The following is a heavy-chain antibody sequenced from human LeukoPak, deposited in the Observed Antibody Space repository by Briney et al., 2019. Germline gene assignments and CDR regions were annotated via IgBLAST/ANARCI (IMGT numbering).Heavy chain of an antibody. CDR1: GFSFNDYA. J-gene: IGHJ5*02. V-gene: IGHV3-23*01. D-gene: IGHD2/OR15-2a*01. CDR3: AKDRLPSPTAPRFDP. CDR2: ISGSGGRT. Sequence: GSLRLSCAASGFSFNDYAMSWVRQAPGKGLEWVSVISGSGGRTSYADSVKGRFTISRDNSKNTLYLQLNSLRAEDTALYYCAKDRLPSPTAPRFDPWGQGTQVTVSS.